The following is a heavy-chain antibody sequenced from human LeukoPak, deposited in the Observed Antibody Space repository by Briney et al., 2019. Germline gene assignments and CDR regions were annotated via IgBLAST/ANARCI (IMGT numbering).Heavy chain of an antibody. V-gene: IGHV3-23*01. J-gene: IGHJ4*02. CDR1: GFTFSSYA. CDR3: AKDCRGGSCSPQ. D-gene: IGHD2-15*01. CDR2: ISGSGGST. Sequence: GGSPRLSCAASGFTFSSYAMSWVRQAPGKGLEWVSAISGSGGSTYYADSVKGRFTISRDNSKNTLYLQMNSLRAEDTAVYYCAKDCRGGSCSPQWGQGTLVTVSS.